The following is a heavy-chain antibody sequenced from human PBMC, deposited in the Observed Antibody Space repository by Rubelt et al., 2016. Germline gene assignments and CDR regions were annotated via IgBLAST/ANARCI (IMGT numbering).Heavy chain of an antibody. J-gene: IGHJ4*02. CDR3: ARHGRRCFDL. CDR1: GFTFTTYW. CDR2: INQDGSEK. V-gene: IGHV3-7*03. Sequence: GSLRLSCAASGFTFTTYWMSWVRQAPGKGLEWVANINQDGSEKYYVDSVKGRFTISRDNAKNSLYLQMNSLRAEDTAVYYCARHGRRCFDLWGQGTLVTVSS.